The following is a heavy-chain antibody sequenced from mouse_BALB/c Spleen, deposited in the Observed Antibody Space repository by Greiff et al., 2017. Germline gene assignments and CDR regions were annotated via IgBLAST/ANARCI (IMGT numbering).Heavy chain of an antibody. CDR2: IYPGGGYT. J-gene: IGHJ4*01. D-gene: IGHD2-3*01. V-gene: IGHV1-63*02. CDR3: ARVRWSYYAMDY. Sequence: VQLQQSGAELVRPGTSVKISCKASGYTFTNYWLGWVKQRPGHGLEWIGDIYPGGGYTNYNEKFKGKATLTADTSSSTAYMQLSSLTSEDSAVYFCARVRWSYYAMDYWGQGTSVTVSS. CDR1: GYTFTNYW.